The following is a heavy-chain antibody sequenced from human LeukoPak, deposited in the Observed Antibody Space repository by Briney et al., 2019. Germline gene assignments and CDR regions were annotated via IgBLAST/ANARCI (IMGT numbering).Heavy chain of an antibody. CDR2: ISGSGSTT. CDR1: GLTFSSFA. D-gene: IGHD3-22*01. CDR3: AKGGRWDYYDSSH. Sequence: PGGPLRLSCAASGLTFSSFAMTWVRQAPGKGLEWVSGISGSGSTTYYADSVKGRFTISRDNSKNTLYLQMNSLRVEDTAIYYCAKGGRWDYYDSSHWGQGTMVTVSS. J-gene: IGHJ3*01. V-gene: IGHV3-23*01.